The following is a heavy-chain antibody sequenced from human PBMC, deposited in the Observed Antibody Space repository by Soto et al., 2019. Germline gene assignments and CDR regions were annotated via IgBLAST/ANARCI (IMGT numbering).Heavy chain of an antibody. CDR3: AKDRGPRYFYYGMDV. Sequence: GGSLRLSCAASGFTFSTYGMTWVRQAPGKGLEWVSGISGIGGSTYYADSVKGRFTISRDNSENTLYMQMSSLRPEDTAVYYCAKDRGPRYFYYGMDVWGQGTTVTVSS. CDR2: ISGIGGST. J-gene: IGHJ6*02. V-gene: IGHV3-23*01. CDR1: GFTFSTYG.